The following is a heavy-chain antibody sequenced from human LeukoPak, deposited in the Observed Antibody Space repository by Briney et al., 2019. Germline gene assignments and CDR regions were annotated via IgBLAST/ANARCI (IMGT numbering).Heavy chain of an antibody. CDR3: AREEGRDGYNIFDY. CDR1: GGSISSYY. J-gene: IGHJ4*02. V-gene: IGHV4-4*07. CDR2: IYTSGST. D-gene: IGHD5-24*01. Sequence: SETLSLTCTVSGGSISSYYWSWIRQPAGKGLEWIGRIYTSGSTTYNPTLKSRVTMSVDTSKNQFSLKLSSVTATDTAVYYCAREEGRDGYNIFDYWGQGTLVTVSS.